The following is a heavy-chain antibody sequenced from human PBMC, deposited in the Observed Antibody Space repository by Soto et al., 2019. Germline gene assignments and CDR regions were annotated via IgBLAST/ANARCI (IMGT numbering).Heavy chain of an antibody. D-gene: IGHD3-3*01. Sequence: EVQLVESGGGLIQPGGSLRVSCAASEFTVSSNYMTWVRQAPGKGLEWVSVTDTAGRANYAESVKGRFTNSRDNSKNTLYLQMNSLRVEDTAVYYCARGATYYDFWSGHYTSYTYYGMDVWGQGTTVTVS. CDR2: TDTAGRA. V-gene: IGHV3-53*01. CDR1: EFTVSSNY. CDR3: ARGATYYDFWSGHYTSYTYYGMDV. J-gene: IGHJ6*02.